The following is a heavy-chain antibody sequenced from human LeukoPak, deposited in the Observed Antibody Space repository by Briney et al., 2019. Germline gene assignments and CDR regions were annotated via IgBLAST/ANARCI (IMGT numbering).Heavy chain of an antibody. J-gene: IGHJ4*02. CDR3: AKGGRGNGEVY. Sequence: GGSLRLSCAVSGFTFSSYWMNWVRQAPGKGLEWVANIKQDGSEKNYVDSVKGRFTISRDNAKSSLFLQMNDLRAADTAVYYCAKGGRGNGEVYWGQGTLVTVSS. D-gene: IGHD2-8*01. CDR1: GFTFSSYW. V-gene: IGHV3-7*01. CDR2: IKQDGSEK.